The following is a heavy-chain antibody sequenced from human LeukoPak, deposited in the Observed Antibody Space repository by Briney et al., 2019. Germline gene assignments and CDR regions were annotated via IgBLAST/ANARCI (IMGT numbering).Heavy chain of an antibody. Sequence: SGPTLVKPTQTLTLICTFSGFSLTTHGVGVAWIRQPPGKAPEWLAIIYWDGDKRFSPSLKTWLTITKDTSKYQVVLTMTNMDPVDTATYCCARSPYYDSSFDSWGQGTLVTVSS. J-gene: IGHJ4*02. CDR1: GFSLTTHGVG. D-gene: IGHD3-22*01. CDR2: IYWDGDK. CDR3: ARSPYYDSSFDS. V-gene: IGHV2-5*02.